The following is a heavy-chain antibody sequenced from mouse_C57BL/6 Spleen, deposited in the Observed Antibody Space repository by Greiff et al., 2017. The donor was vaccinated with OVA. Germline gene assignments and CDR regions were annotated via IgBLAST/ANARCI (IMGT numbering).Heavy chain of an antibody. CDR2: ISLKSGNYST. Sequence: EVQLMESGGGLVQPGGSMKLSCVASGFTFSNYWMNWVRQSPEKGLEWVAQISLKSGNYSTHYTVSVKGRFTISRDASNSSVYRQMNNVRAEDTGIYYCRGLRRVDYWGQGTTLTVSS. CDR1: GFTFSNYW. J-gene: IGHJ2*01. D-gene: IGHD2-4*01. CDR3: RGLRRVDY. V-gene: IGHV6-3*01.